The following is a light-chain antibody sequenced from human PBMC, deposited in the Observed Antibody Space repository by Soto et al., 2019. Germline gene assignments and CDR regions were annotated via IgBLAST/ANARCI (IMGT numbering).Light chain of an antibody. CDR3: QQYNSFPWT. J-gene: IGKJ1*01. CDR1: QSFSSW. Sequence: DIQMTQSPSTLSASVGDTVTISCRASQSFSSWLAWYQQKPGKAPKLLIYKASSLQSGVPSRFSGSGSGTEFTLTIRSMQTADFANYYCQQYNSFPWTFGQGTKVDIK. V-gene: IGKV1-5*03. CDR2: KAS.